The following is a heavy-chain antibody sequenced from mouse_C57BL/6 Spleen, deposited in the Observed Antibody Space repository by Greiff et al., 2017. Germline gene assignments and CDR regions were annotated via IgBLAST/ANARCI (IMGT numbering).Heavy chain of an antibody. Sequence: EVKLMESGGGLVKPGGSLKLSCAASGFTFSSYAMSWVRQTPEKRLEWVATLSDGGSYTYYPDNVKGRFTISRDNAKNNLYLKMRHLKSEDTAMYYCARGGYGSSYVGFAYWGQGTLVTVSA. J-gene: IGHJ3*01. CDR3: ARGGYGSSYVGFAY. CDR1: GFTFSSYA. CDR2: LSDGGSYT. D-gene: IGHD1-1*01. V-gene: IGHV5-4*03.